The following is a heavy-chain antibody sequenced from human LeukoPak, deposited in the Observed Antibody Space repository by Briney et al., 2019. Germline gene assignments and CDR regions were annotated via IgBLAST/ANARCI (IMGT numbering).Heavy chain of an antibody. CDR1: GFTFSSYS. CDR3: ARDRDGYNEGGFDY. CDR2: ISSSSSTI. D-gene: IGHD5-24*01. V-gene: IGHV3-48*01. Sequence: PGGSLRLSCAPSGFTFSSYSMDWVRQAPGKGLEWVSYISSSSSTIYYADSVKGRFTISRDNAKNSLYLQMNSLRAEDTAVYYCARDRDGYNEGGFDYWGQGTLVTVSS. J-gene: IGHJ4*02.